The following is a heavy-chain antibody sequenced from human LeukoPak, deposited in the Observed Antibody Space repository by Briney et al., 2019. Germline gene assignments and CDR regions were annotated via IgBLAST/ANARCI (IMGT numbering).Heavy chain of an antibody. CDR3: ARERVATDYYYYYGMDV. V-gene: IGHV3-30*04. D-gene: IGHD5-12*01. J-gene: IGHJ6*02. CDR2: ISYDGSNK. CDR1: GFTFSSYA. Sequence: GGSLRLSCAASGFTFSSYAMRWVRQAPGKGLEWVAVISYDGSNKYYADSVKGRFTISRDNSKNTLYLQMNSLRAEDTAVYYCARERVATDYYYYYGMDVWGQGTTVTVSS.